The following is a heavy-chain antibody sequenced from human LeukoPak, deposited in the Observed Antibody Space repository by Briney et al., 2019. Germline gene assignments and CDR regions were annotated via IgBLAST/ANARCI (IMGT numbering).Heavy chain of an antibody. CDR2: IYTSGST. J-gene: IGHJ5*02. Sequence: SETLSLTCTVSGGSISSGSYYWSWIRQPAGKGLEWIGRIYTSGSTNYNPSLKSRVTISVDTSKNQFSLKLSSVTAADTAVYYCARVHIGELRGFDPWGQGTLVTVSS. V-gene: IGHV4-61*02. CDR3: ARVHIGELRGFDP. CDR1: GGSISSGSYY. D-gene: IGHD3-10*01.